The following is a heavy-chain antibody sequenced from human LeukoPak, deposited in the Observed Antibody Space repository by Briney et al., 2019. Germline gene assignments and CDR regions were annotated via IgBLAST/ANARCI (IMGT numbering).Heavy chain of an antibody. CDR2: IIPIFGTA. D-gene: IGHD5-24*01. CDR1: GGTFSSYA. V-gene: IGHV1-69*05. CDR3: ATPRDGYNYQYFDY. J-gene: IGHJ4*02. Sequence: SVKVSCKASGGTFSSYAISWVRQAPGQGLEWMGGIIPIFGTANYAQKFQGRVTITTDESTSTAYMELSSLRSEDTAVYYCATPRDGYNYQYFDYWGQGTLVTVSS.